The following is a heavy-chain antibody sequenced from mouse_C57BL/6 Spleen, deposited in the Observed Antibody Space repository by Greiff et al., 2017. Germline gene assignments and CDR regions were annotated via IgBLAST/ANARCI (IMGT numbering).Heavy chain of an antibody. J-gene: IGHJ2*01. Sequence: QVQLQQSGAELMKPGASVKLSCKATGYTFTGYWIEWVKQRPGHGLEWIGELLPGSGSPNYNEKFKGKATFTADTSSNTAYMQLSSLTTEDSAIYYCAREGITTVVAHYFDYWGQGTTLTVSS. V-gene: IGHV1-9*01. CDR3: AREGITTVVAHYFDY. CDR1: GYTFTGYW. CDR2: LLPGSGSP. D-gene: IGHD1-1*01.